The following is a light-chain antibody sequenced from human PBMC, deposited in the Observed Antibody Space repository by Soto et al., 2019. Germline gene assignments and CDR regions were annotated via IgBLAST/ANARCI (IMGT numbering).Light chain of an antibody. J-gene: IGKJ1*01. CDR2: AAS. Sequence: DIQMTQSPSSLSASVGDRVTITCRARQAISNYLAWYQQKPGKVPKLLIYAASTLQSGVPSRFSGSGSGTDFTLTISSLQPEDVATYYCQKYNGAPVWFGQGTKVEIK. V-gene: IGKV1-27*01. CDR1: QAISNY. CDR3: QKYNGAPVW.